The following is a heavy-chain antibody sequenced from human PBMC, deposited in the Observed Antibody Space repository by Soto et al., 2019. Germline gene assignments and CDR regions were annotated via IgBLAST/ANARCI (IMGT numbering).Heavy chain of an antibody. D-gene: IGHD2-2*01. CDR3: ARARRVPAAMGYYFDY. V-gene: IGHV3-7*01. CDR1: GFTFSSYW. Sequence: EVQLVESGGGLVQPGGSLRLSCAASGFTFSSYWMSWVRQAPGKGLEWVANIKQDGSEKYYVDSVKGRFTISRDNAKNXLYLQMNSLRAEDTAVSYCARARRVPAAMGYYFDYWGQGTLVTVSS. CDR2: IKQDGSEK. J-gene: IGHJ4*02.